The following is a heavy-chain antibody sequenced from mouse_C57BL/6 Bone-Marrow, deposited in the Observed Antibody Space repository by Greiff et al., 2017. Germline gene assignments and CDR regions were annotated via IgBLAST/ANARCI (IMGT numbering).Heavy chain of an antibody. CDR3: ASTYDGYYAWFAY. J-gene: IGHJ3*01. D-gene: IGHD2-3*01. CDR1: GYSFTDYN. V-gene: IGHV1-39*01. CDR2: INPNYGTT. Sequence: EVQLQEPGPELVKPGASVKISCKASGYSFTDYNMNWVKQSTGQSLEWIGVINPNYGTTSYNQKFKGKATLTVDQSSSTAYMQLSSLTSEDSAFYYCASTYDGYYAWFAYWGQGTLVTVSA.